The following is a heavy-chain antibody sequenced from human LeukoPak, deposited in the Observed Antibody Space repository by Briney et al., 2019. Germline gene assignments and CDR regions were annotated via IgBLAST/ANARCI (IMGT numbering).Heavy chain of an antibody. V-gene: IGHV3-48*03. CDR3: ARDLEYTTSSGDY. CDR1: GFSVTNYG. CDR2: ISSSGSTI. Sequence: GGSLRLSCAASGFSVTNYGMSWVRQAPGKGLEWVSYISSSGSTIFYADSVKGRFTISRDNAKNSLYLQMNSLRAEDTAVYYCARDLEYTTSSGDYWGQGTLVIVSS. D-gene: IGHD6-6*01. J-gene: IGHJ4*02.